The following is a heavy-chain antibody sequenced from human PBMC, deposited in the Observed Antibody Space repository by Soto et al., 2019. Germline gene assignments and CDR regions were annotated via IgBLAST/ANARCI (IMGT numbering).Heavy chain of an antibody. V-gene: IGHV1-24*01. D-gene: IGHD5-12*01. CDR3: ASGYSGYDSYYYGMDV. CDR2: FDPEDGET. CDR1: GYTLTELS. J-gene: IGHJ6*02. Sequence: ASVKVSCKVSGYTLTELSMHWVRQAPGKGLEWMGGFDPEDGETIYAQKFQGRVTMTEDTSTDTAYMELSSLRSEDTAVYYCASGYSGYDSYYYGMDVWGQGTTVTVSS.